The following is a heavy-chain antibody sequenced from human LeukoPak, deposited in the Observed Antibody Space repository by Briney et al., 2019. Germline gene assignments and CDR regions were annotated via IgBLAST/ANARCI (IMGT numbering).Heavy chain of an antibody. V-gene: IGHV3-30*03. CDR1: GFTFSSYG. Sequence: PGGSLRLSCAASGFTFSSYGMHWVRQAPGKGLEWVAVISYDGSNKYYADSVKGRFTISRDNSKNTLYLQMNSLRAEDTAVYYCARARVSLSGYSSSWYFDYWGQGTLVTVSS. J-gene: IGHJ4*02. CDR3: ARARVSLSGYSSSWYFDY. CDR2: ISYDGSNK. D-gene: IGHD6-13*01.